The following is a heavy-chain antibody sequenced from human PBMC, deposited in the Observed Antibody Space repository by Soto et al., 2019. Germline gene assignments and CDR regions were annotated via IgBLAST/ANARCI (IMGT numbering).Heavy chain of an antibody. D-gene: IGHD2-15*01. J-gene: IGHJ5*02. CDR3: ARVVVGAARGYGWFDP. CDR2: IIPIFGTA. V-gene: IGHV1-69*06. CDR1: GGTFSSYA. Sequence: QVQLVQSGAEVKKPGSSVKVSCKASGGTFSSYAISWVRQAPGQGLEWMGGIIPIFGTANYAQKFQGRVTITADKSTSTAYMELSSLRSEDTAVYYCARVVVGAARGYGWFDPWGQGTLVTVSS.